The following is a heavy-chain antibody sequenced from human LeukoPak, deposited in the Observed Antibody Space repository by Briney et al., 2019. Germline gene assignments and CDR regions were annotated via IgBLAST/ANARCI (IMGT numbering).Heavy chain of an antibody. Sequence: SETLSLTCAVYGGSFSGYYWSWIRQPPGEGLEWIGEINHSGSTNYNPSLKSRVTISVDTSKNQFSLKLSSVTAADTAVYYCATGMVKNYWGQGTLVTVSS. CDR1: GGSFSGYY. V-gene: IGHV4-34*01. J-gene: IGHJ4*02. CDR3: ATGMVKNY. D-gene: IGHD4-23*01. CDR2: INHSGST.